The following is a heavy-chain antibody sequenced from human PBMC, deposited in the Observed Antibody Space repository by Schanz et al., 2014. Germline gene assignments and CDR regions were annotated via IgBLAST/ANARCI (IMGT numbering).Heavy chain of an antibody. CDR2: IYSGGST. CDR3: AKCIGWYGRCAFDI. J-gene: IGHJ3*02. V-gene: IGHV3-53*01. CDR1: GFTVSSNY. Sequence: EVQLVESGGGLVQPGRSLRLSCAASGFTVSSNYMSWVRQAPGKGLEWVAVIYSGGSTFYTDSVKGRFTISRDNSKNTLYLQMNSLIAEDTAVYYCAKCIGWYGRCAFDIWGQGTMVTVSS. D-gene: IGHD6-19*01.